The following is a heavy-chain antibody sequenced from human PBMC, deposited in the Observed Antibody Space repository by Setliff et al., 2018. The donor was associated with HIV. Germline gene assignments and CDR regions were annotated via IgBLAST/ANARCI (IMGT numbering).Heavy chain of an antibody. CDR3: ARRGVPQQIGLDS. D-gene: IGHD3-10*01. CDR2: ISAYNGNT. Sequence: ASVKVSCKASGYTFINYGIGWVRQAPGQGLEWMGWISAYNGNTNYAQQLQGRVTMTTDTSTSTAYMELRSLRSDDTAVYYCARRGVPQQIGLDSWGHGTLVTV. J-gene: IGHJ5*01. CDR1: GYTFINYG. V-gene: IGHV1-18*01.